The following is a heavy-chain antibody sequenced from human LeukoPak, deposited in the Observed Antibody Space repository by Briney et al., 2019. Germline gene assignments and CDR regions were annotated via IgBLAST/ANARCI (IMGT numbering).Heavy chain of an antibody. D-gene: IGHD2-21*02. CDR1: GYSVSSNY. Sequence: GGSLRLSCAASGYSVSSNYMNWVRQAPGKGLEWVSVIYSSGSTYYADSMKGRFTISRDNSKNTLYLQMDSLRAEDTAVYYCARAVVVTAISNWGQGTLVTVSS. CDR3: ARAVVVTAISN. J-gene: IGHJ4*02. CDR2: IYSSGST. V-gene: IGHV3-53*01.